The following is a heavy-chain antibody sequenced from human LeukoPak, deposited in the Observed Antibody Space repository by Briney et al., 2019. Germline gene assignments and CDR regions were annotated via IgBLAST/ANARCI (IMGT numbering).Heavy chain of an antibody. Sequence: SETLSLTCAVYGGSFSGYYWXXXRQXPGXXXXXIGEXXHSDTANYNSSLKSRVTXSIXXXXXQFSLNLRSVTAADTAVYYCARGPFCTDDSCYENWFDSWGQGSQVTVSS. V-gene: IGHV4-34*01. CDR3: ARGPFCTDDSCYENWFDS. D-gene: IGHD3-22*01. CDR1: GGSFSGYY. CDR2: XXHSDTA. J-gene: IGHJ5*01.